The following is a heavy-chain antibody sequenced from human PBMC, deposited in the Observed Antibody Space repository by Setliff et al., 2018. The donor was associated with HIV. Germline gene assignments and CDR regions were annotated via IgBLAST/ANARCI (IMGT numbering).Heavy chain of an antibody. CDR3: ARHSFPFGGKGVDY. CDR2: INHSGST. V-gene: IGHV4-34*01. CDR1: GGSFSGYF. Sequence: SETLSLTCAVYGGSFSGYFWSWIRQSPGKGLEWIGEINHSGSTNYNPSLKSRVTISVDMSKNQFSLRLSSVTAADTAVYYCARHSFPFGGKGVDYWGQGTLVTVSS. D-gene: IGHD2-15*01. J-gene: IGHJ4*02.